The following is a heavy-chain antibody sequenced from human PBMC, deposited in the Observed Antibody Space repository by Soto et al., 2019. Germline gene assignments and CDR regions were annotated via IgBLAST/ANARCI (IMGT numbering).Heavy chain of an antibody. D-gene: IGHD3-10*01. CDR2: IYYSGST. J-gene: IGHJ3*01. CDR1: GGSISGYY. CDR3: ARVWGGAFDF. V-gene: IGHV4-59*01. Sequence: QVQLQESGPGLVKPSETLSLTCTVSGGSISGYYWSWIRQPPGKGLEWLGYIYYSGSTNYNPSLKSRVTISVDTSKNQFSLKLSSVTAADTAVYYCARVWGGAFDFWGQGTMVTVSS.